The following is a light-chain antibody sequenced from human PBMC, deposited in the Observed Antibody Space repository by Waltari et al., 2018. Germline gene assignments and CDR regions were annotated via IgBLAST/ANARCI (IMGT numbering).Light chain of an antibody. Sequence: QSALTQPASVSGSPGQSVTISCTGASSDVADYNYVSWYQLHPGKAPKLIVHDVSQRPSGISDRVSGSKSGNTASLTITGLQLEDEADYYCSSYTRSSTWVFGGGTKLTVL. CDR3: SSYTRSSTWV. CDR1: SSDVADYNY. CDR2: DVS. J-gene: IGLJ3*02. V-gene: IGLV2-14*03.